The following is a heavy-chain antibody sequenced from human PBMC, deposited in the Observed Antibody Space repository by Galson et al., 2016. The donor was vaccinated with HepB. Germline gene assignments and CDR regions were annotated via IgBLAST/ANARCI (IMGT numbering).Heavy chain of an antibody. Sequence: SLRLSCAASGFSFSSNSIHWVRQAPGKGLEWVAKIKDDGSEKYYVDSVKGRFTISRDNAKNSLFLQMNSLRVEDTALYYCAVKWGSTYDFWGQGTLVTVSS. CDR1: GFSFSSNS. J-gene: IGHJ4*02. CDR2: IKDDGSEK. D-gene: IGHD3-16*01. V-gene: IGHV3-7*01. CDR3: AVKWGSTYDF.